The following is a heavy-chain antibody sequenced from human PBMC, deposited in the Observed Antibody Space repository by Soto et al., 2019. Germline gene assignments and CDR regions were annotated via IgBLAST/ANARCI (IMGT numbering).Heavy chain of an antibody. D-gene: IGHD3-3*01. CDR3: AHRATMTIFGLIIDNGIWFDP. CDR2: LYWAGDK. J-gene: IGHJ5*02. Sequence: QINLIESGPTLVKPTQTLTLTCTFSGFSLSTSGAAVGWVRQPPVRALDRLALLYWAGDKRYNASLGNRLTITKDTSMNQVVLTLTNVDPADTATYYCAHRATMTIFGLIIDNGIWFDPWGQGTRVIVSS. V-gene: IGHV2-5*02. CDR1: GFSLSTSGAA.